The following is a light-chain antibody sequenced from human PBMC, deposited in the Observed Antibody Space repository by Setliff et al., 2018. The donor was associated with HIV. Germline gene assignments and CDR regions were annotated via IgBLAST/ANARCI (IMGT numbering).Light chain of an antibody. J-gene: IGLJ1*01. CDR2: RNN. V-gene: IGLV1-47*01. CDR1: SSNIGSNY. CDR3: AAWDDSLSNYV. Sequence: QSALTQPPSASGTPGQRVTISCSGSSSNIGSNYVYWYQQLPGTAPKLLIYRNNQRPSGVPDRFSGSNSGTSASLAISGLRSEDDADYYCAAWDDSLSNYVFGTGTKVTVL.